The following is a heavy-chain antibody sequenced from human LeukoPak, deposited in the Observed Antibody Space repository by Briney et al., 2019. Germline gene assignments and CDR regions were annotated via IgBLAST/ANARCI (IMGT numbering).Heavy chain of an antibody. CDR2: IYSDASA. CDR1: GFIVTNNY. Sequence: GGSLRLSCAASGFIVTNNYMTWVRQAPGQGLEWVSVIYSDASAYYADSVRGRFIISRDTSKNTLYLQMNSLRAEDTAVYYCAREGAATDAFDIWGQGTMVTVSS. V-gene: IGHV3-66*01. D-gene: IGHD6-13*01. CDR3: AREGAATDAFDI. J-gene: IGHJ3*02.